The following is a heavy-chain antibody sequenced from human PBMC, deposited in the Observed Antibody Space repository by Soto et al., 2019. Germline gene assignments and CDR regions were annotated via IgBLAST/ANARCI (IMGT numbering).Heavy chain of an antibody. J-gene: IGHJ4*02. CDR2: IYYSGST. D-gene: IGHD4-17*01. V-gene: IGHV4-59*01. CDR1: GGSISSYY. Sequence: PSETLSLTCTVSGGSISSYYWSWIRQPPGKGLEWIGYIYYSGSTNYNPSLKSRVTISVDTSKNQFSLKLSSVTAADTAVYYCARGDMTTVTTTDYWGQGTLVTVSS. CDR3: ARGDMTTVTTTDY.